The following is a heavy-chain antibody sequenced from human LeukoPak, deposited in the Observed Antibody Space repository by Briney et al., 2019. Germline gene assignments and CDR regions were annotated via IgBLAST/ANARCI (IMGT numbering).Heavy chain of an antibody. V-gene: IGHV3-15*07. J-gene: IGHJ3*02. CDR3: TTDYYDSSGYYADAFDI. CDR2: IKSKTDGGTT. D-gene: IGHD3-22*01. CDR1: GFTFSNAR. Sequence: GGSLRLSCAASGFTFSNARMNWVRQAPGKGLEWVGRIKSKTDGGTTDYAAPVKGRFTISRDDSKNTLYLQMNSLKTEDTAVYYCTTDYYDSSGYYADAFDIWGQGTMVTASS.